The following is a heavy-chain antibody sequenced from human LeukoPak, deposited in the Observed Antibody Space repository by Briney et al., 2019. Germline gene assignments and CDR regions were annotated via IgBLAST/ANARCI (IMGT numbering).Heavy chain of an antibody. CDR2: ITSDGSTT. CDR1: GFSFSSAW. D-gene: IGHD1-26*01. CDR3: ASFLLGSHYFDY. Sequence: PGGSLRLSCAASGFSFSSAWMHWVRQAPGEGLVAASRITSDGSTTWYADSVRGRFTISRDNAKNTLYLQMNSLRVDDTAVYYCASFLLGSHYFDYWSQGTLVTVSS. J-gene: IGHJ4*02. V-gene: IGHV3-74*01.